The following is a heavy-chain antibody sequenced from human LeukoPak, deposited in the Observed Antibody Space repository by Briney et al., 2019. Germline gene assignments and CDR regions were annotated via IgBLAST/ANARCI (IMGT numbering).Heavy chain of an antibody. CDR2: IYQSGST. V-gene: IGHV4-38-2*02. CDR3: ARGPVAGFFDY. CDR1: GYSISSGHY. D-gene: IGHD6-19*01. Sequence: PSETLSLTCTVSGYSISSGHYWGWIRQPPGKGLEWVGSIYQSGSTYYNPSLKSRVTISVDTSKNQFSLKLSSVTAADTAVYYCARGPVAGFFDYWGQGTLVTVSS. J-gene: IGHJ4*02.